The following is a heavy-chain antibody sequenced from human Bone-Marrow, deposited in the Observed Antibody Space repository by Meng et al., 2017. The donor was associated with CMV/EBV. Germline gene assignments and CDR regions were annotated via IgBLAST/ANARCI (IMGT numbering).Heavy chain of an antibody. CDR2: ISYDGSNK. D-gene: IGHD3-3*01. J-gene: IGHJ4*02. CDR1: GFTFSSYA. CDR3: ARDCEEFWSGYYLDY. V-gene: IGHV3-30*04. Sequence: GESPKISCAASGFTFSSYAMHWVRQAPGKGLEWVAVISYDGSNKYYADSVKGRFTISRDNSKNTLYLQMNSLRDEDTAVYYCARDCEEFWSGYYLDYWGQGTLVTVSS.